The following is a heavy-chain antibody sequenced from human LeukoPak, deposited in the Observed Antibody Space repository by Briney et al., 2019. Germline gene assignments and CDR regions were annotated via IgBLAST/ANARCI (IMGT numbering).Heavy chain of an antibody. CDR1: GFTVSSDY. CDR3: ARVTGSPDY. J-gene: IGHJ4*02. CDR2: IYIDGTT. V-gene: IGHV3-53*01. Sequence: GGSLRLSCAASGFTVSSDYMSWVLQAQGKGLEWVSVIYIDGTTYYADSVKGRFTISRDNAKNSLYLQMNSLRAEDTAVYYCARVTGSPDYWGQGTLVTVSS. D-gene: IGHD3-10*01.